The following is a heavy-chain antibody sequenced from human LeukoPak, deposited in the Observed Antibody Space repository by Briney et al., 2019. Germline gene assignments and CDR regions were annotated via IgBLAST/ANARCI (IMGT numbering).Heavy chain of an antibody. V-gene: IGHV3-23*01. CDR1: GFTFSSYA. D-gene: IGHD6-13*01. Sequence: PGGSLRLSCAASGFTFSSYAMSWVRQAPGKGLEWVSAISGSGGSTYYADPVKGRFTISRDNSKNTLYVQMNSLRAEDTAVYYCAKGYSSNWASYYYYGMDVWGQGTTVTVSS. CDR3: AKGYSSNWASYYYYGMDV. J-gene: IGHJ6*02. CDR2: ISGSGGST.